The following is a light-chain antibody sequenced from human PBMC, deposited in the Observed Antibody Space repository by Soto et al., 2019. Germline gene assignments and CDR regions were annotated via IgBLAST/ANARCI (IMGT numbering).Light chain of an antibody. CDR3: SSYTRDSSYV. J-gene: IGLJ1*01. CDR2: AVS. Sequence: QSALTQPASVSGSPEQSITISCTGTSSDVGLYDYVSWYQQHPGKAPQLMIYAVSNRPSEVSNRFSASKSGNTASLFISGLQAEDEADYYCSSYTRDSSYVFGSGTK. V-gene: IGLV2-14*01. CDR1: SSDVGLYDY.